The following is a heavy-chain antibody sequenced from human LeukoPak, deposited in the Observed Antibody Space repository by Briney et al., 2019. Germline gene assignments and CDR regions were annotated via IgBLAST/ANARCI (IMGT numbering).Heavy chain of an antibody. J-gene: IGHJ6*02. CDR3: ARTNRPFISDYYYYGMDV. CDR2: ISYDGSNK. D-gene: IGHD1-14*01. Sequence: GGSLRLSCAASGFTSSSYAMHWVRQAPGKGPEWVAVISYDGSNKYYADSVKGRFTISRDNSKNTLYLQMNSLRAEDTAVYYCARTNRPFISDYYYYGMDVWGQGTTVTVSS. V-gene: IGHV3-30-3*01. CDR1: GFTSSSYA.